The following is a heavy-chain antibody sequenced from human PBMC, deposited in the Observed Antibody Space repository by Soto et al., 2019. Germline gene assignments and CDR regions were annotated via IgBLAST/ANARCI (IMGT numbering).Heavy chain of an antibody. Sequence: QVQLVQSGAEVKKPGASVKVSCKASGYTFTSYHITWVRQAPGHGLEWVGWISAYNGNTNYAQKLQGRVTMTTDTPARTAYMALRGLRSDDTAVYYGARDSPPPREWGQGPLVTVSS. CDR2: ISAYNGNT. V-gene: IGHV1-18*01. J-gene: IGHJ4*02. CDR1: GYTFTSYH. CDR3: ARDSPPPRE.